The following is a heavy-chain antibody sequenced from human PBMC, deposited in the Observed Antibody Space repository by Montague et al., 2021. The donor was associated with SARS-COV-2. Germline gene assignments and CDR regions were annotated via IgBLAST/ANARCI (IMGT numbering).Heavy chain of an antibody. J-gene: IGHJ4*02. CDR2: IYYSGST. D-gene: IGHD2-2*01. CDR3: ARHQLGYCSSTSCYVV. V-gene: IGHV4-39*01. Sequence: SETLSLTCTVSGGSISSSSYYWGWIRQPPGKGLEWIGSIYYSGSTYYNPSLKSRVTISVDTSKNQFSLKLSSVTAADTAVYYCARHQLGYCSSTSCYVVWGQGTLVTVSS. CDR1: GGSISSSSYY.